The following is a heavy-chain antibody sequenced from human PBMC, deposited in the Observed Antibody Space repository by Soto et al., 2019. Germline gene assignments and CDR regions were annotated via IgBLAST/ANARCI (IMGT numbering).Heavy chain of an antibody. D-gene: IGHD1-20*01. CDR2: ISVSDAFI. CDR1: GFNVGAFA. V-gene: IGHV3-23*01. CDR3: TRETVAGITGLDY. J-gene: IGHJ4*02. Sequence: QPGGSLRLSCAASGFNVGAFAVNWVRQAPGKGLEWVSGISVSDAFIYYADSVRGRFSISRDASENILYLQMNSLRVDDTALYYCTRETVAGITGLDYWGPGTLVTVSS.